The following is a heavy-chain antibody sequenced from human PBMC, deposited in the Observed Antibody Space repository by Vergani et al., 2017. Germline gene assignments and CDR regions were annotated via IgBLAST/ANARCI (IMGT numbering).Heavy chain of an antibody. J-gene: IGHJ4*02. Sequence: QVQLVESGGGLVKPGGSLRLSCAASGFTFSDYYMSWIRQAPGKGLEWVSYISSSSSYTNYADSVKGRFTISRDNSKNTLYLQMNSLRAEDTAVYYCARDLVPVATTNPDYWGQGTLVTVSS. CDR3: ARDLVPVATTNPDY. D-gene: IGHD5-12*01. V-gene: IGHV3-11*06. CDR1: GFTFSDYY. CDR2: ISSSSSYT.